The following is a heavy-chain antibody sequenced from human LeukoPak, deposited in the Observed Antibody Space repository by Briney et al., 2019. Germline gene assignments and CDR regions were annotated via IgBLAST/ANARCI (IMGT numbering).Heavy chain of an antibody. CDR1: GYRFTSYW. Sequence: HPGESLKISCKGSGYRFTSYWIGWVRQMPGKGLEWVGRIRSKANSYATAYAASVKGRFTISRDDSKNTAYLQMNSLKTEDTAVYYCTRLDVYYYDADVDVWGKGTTVTVSS. CDR2: IRSKANSYAT. V-gene: IGHV3-73*01. J-gene: IGHJ6*04. D-gene: IGHD3-22*01. CDR3: TRLDVYYYDADVDV.